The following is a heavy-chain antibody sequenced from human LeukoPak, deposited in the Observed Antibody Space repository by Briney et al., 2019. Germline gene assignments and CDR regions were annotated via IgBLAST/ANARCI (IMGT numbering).Heavy chain of an antibody. CDR1: GFTFSSYA. Sequence: HPGGSLRLSCAASGFTFSSYAMTWVRQAPGKGLEWISVISGSGGSSYYADSVKGRFTISRDNSKNTLYLQMNSLRAEDTAVYYCAKGHGQWLVPNWFDPWGQGTLVTVSS. D-gene: IGHD6-19*01. CDR2: ISGSGGSS. V-gene: IGHV3-23*01. J-gene: IGHJ5*02. CDR3: AKGHGQWLVPNWFDP.